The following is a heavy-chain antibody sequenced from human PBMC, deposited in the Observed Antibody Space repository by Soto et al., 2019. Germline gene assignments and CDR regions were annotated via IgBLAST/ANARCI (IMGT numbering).Heavy chain of an antibody. CDR1: GGTFSSYA. V-gene: IGHV1-69*12. CDR2: FIPIFGTA. D-gene: IGHD1-26*01. J-gene: IGHJ6*02. CDR3: ASVAAKYYCYGMDV. Sequence: QVQLVQSGAEVKKPGSSVKVSCKASGGTFSSYAINWVRQAPGQGLEWMGGFIPIFGTADYAQKFQGRVTITADESTTTAYMQLSSMRSADTAVYYCASVAAKYYCYGMDVWGQGTTVTVSS.